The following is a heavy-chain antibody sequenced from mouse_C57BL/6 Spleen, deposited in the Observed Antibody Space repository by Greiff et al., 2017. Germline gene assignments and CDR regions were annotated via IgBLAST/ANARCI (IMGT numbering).Heavy chain of an antibody. V-gene: IGHV1-26*01. J-gene: IGHJ1*03. Sequence: EVKLQQSGPELVKPGASVKISCKASGYTFTGYYMNWVKQSHGKSLEWIGDINPNNGGTSYNQKFKGKATLTVDKSSSTAYMELRSLTSEDSAVYYCAREWYFDVWGTGTTVTVSS. CDR1: GYTFTGYY. CDR3: AREWYFDV. CDR2: INPNNGGT.